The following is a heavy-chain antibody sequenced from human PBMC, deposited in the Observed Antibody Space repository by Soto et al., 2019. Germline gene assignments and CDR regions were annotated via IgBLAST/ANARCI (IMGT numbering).Heavy chain of an antibody. D-gene: IGHD5-12*01. CDR3: AKEHSGYEGYFDY. V-gene: IGHV5-10-1*01. CDR1: GYSFSSYW. CDR2: IDPSESYT. J-gene: IGHJ4*02. Sequence: GESLKISCKGSGYSFSSYWISWVRQMPGKGLEWMGRIDPSESYTKYSPSFQGHVTISADRSISTAYLQWSSLKTSDSAMYYCAKEHSGYEGYFDYWGQGTLVTVSS.